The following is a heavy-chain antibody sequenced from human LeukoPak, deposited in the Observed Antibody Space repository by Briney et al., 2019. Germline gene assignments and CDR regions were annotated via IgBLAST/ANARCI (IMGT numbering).Heavy chain of an antibody. J-gene: IGHJ2*01. CDR1: GGSFSGYY. Sequence: SETLSLTCAVYGGSFSGYYWSWIRQPAGKGLEWIGRIYTSGSTNYNPSLKSRVTMSVDTSKNQFSLKLSSVTAADTAVYYCARPRSGSYGWYFDLWGRGTLVTVSS. D-gene: IGHD1-26*01. V-gene: IGHV4-59*10. CDR3: ARPRSGSYGWYFDL. CDR2: IYTSGST.